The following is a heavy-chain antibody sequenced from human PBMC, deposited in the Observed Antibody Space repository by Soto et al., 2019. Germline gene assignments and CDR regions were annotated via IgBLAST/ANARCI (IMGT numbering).Heavy chain of an antibody. CDR1: GFTFSNAW. Sequence: GGSLRLSCAASGFTFSNAWMNWVRQAPGKGLEWVGRIKSKTDGGTTDYAAPVKGRFTISRDASKNTLYLQMNSLKTEDTAVYYCTTDFGSVWRGYYFDYYGMDVWGQGTTVTVSS. CDR3: TTDFGSVWRGYYFDYYGMDV. D-gene: IGHD3-3*01. CDR2: IKSKTDGGTT. J-gene: IGHJ6*02. V-gene: IGHV3-15*07.